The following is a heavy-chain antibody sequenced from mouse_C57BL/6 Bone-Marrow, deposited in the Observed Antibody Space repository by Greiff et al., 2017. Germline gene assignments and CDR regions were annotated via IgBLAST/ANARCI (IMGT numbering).Heavy chain of an antibody. CDR3: ASSSYGSSPDWYFDV. J-gene: IGHJ1*03. CDR1: GFSLTSYA. D-gene: IGHD1-1*01. CDR2: IWTGGGT. Sequence: VQLQQSGPGLVAPSQSLSITCTVSGFSLTSYAISWVRQPPGKGLEWLGVIWTGGGTNYNSALKSRLSISKDNSKSQVFLKMNSLQTDDTARYYCASSSYGSSPDWYFDVWGTGTTVTVSS. V-gene: IGHV2-9-1*01.